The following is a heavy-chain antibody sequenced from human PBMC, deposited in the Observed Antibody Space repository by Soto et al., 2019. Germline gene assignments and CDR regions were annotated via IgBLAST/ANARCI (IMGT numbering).Heavy chain of an antibody. Sequence: EVQLVESGGGLVQPGRSLRLSCVASGFTFDDYVMHWVRQAPGKGLEWVSGISWNSGSIGYADSVKGRFTISRDNAKNSLYLQMNSLRPEDTALYYCAKDLAVAGDYYYYGMDVW. CDR2: ISWNSGSI. J-gene: IGHJ6*01. CDR3: AKDLAVAGDYYYYGMDV. V-gene: IGHV3-9*01. D-gene: IGHD6-19*01. CDR1: GFTFDDYV.